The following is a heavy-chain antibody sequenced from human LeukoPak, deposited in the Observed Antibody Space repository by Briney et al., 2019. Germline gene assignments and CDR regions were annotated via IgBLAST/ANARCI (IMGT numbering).Heavy chain of an antibody. Sequence: SETLSLTCTVSGGSISSSRYYWGWIRQPPGKGLEWIGSIYYTGSTYYNPSLRSRVSISVDTSKDQFTLKLSSVTAADTAVYYCARRGVVATPDANFWGQGTLVTVSS. CDR1: GGSISSSRYY. CDR3: ARRGVVATPDANF. D-gene: IGHD5-12*01. V-gene: IGHV4-39*01. CDR2: IYYTGST. J-gene: IGHJ4*02.